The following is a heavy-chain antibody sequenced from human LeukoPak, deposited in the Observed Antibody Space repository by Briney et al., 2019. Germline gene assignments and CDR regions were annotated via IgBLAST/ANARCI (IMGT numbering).Heavy chain of an antibody. CDR2: INHSGST. CDR3: ARAYRGYCSSTSCYRAEFDP. CDR1: GGSFSGYY. J-gene: IGHJ5*02. Sequence: SETLSLTCAVYGGSFSGYYWSWIRQPPGKGLEWIGEINHSGSTNYNPSLKSRVTISVDTSKNQFSLKLSSVTAADTAVYYGARAYRGYCSSTSCYRAEFDPWGQGTLVTVSS. V-gene: IGHV4-34*01. D-gene: IGHD2-2*01.